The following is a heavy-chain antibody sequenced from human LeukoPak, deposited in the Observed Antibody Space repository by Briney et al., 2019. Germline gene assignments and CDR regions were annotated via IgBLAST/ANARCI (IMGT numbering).Heavy chain of an antibody. J-gene: IGHJ4*02. CDR2: IKRKTNGGTA. CDR1: GFTFSKAW. Sequence: GGSLRDSCAASGFTFSKAWMSWVCQAPGKGLEWIGHIKRKTNGGTADYAAPVKGRFTISRDDPKNTLYLQINTLRTEDTAVYYCTTDFPNYFQSWGQGTLVTVSS. CDR3: TTDFPNYFQS. V-gene: IGHV3-15*01.